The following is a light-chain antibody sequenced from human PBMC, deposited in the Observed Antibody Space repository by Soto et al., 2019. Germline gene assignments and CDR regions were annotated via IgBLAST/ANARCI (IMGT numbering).Light chain of an antibody. CDR1: ENVDIY. J-gene: IGKJ4*01. Sequence: ILTQSPATLSLSPGERTTLSCRASENVDIYLAWYQQKPGQAPRLLIYDSYNRATGIPPRFSGSGSGTDFTLPISRLESEDFAVYYCLQRRNWPPLTFGGGTKVEIK. V-gene: IGKV3-11*01. CDR2: DSY. CDR3: LQRRNWPPLT.